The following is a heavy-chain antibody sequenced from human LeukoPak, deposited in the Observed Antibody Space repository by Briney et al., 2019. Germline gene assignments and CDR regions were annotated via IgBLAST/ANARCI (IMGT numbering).Heavy chain of an antibody. J-gene: IGHJ4*02. Sequence: GGSLRLSCAASGFTFSSYSMNWVRQAPGKGLEWVSYISSSSSTIYYADSVKGRFTISRDNAKNSLYLQVNSLRDEDTAVYYCARDPGIAVIDYWGQGTLVTVSS. CDR2: ISSSSSTI. CDR1: GFTFSSYS. CDR3: ARDPGIAVIDY. D-gene: IGHD6-19*01. V-gene: IGHV3-48*02.